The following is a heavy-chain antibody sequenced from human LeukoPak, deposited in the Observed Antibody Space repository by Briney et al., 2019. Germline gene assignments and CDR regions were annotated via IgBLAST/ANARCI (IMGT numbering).Heavy chain of an antibody. V-gene: IGHV3-7*01. CDR3: ARDGIAAAGSHWFDP. CDR1: GFTFSSYS. J-gene: IGHJ5*02. Sequence: GGSLRLSCAASGFTFSSYSMNWVRQAPGKGLEWVANIKQDGSEKYYVDSVKGRFTISRDNAKNSLYLQMNSLRAEDTAVYYCARDGIAAAGSHWFDPWGQGTLVTVSS. CDR2: IKQDGSEK. D-gene: IGHD6-13*01.